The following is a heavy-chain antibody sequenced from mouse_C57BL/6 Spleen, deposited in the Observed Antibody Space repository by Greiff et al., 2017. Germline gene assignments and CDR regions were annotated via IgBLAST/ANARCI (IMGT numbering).Heavy chain of an antibody. CDR1: GYTFTSYT. V-gene: IGHV1-4*01. Sequence: VKLVESGAELARPGASVKMSCKASGYTFTSYTMHWVKQRPGRGLEWIGYINPSSGYTKYNQKFKDKATLTADKSSSTAYMQLSSLTSEDSAVYYCARSDWAYWGQGTLVTVSA. CDR2: INPSSGYT. J-gene: IGHJ3*01. CDR3: ARSDWAY. D-gene: IGHD2-4*01.